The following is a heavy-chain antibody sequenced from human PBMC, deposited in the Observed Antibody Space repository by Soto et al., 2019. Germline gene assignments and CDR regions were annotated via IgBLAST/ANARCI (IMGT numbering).Heavy chain of an antibody. CDR3: ARDQGLRFLEWFHPYGMDV. V-gene: IGHV1-3*01. J-gene: IGHJ6*02. CDR2: INAGNGNT. CDR1: GYTFTSYA. Sequence: ASVKVSCKASGYTFTSYAMHCVRQAPGQRLEWMGWINAGNGNTKYSQKFQGRVTITSDTSASTAYMELSSLRSEDTAVYYCARDQGLRFLEWFHPYGMDVWGQGTTVTVSS. D-gene: IGHD3-3*01.